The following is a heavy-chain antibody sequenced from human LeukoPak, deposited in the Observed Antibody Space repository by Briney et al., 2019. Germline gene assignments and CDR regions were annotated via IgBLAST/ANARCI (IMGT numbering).Heavy chain of an antibody. J-gene: IGHJ5*02. CDR3: ARVRRDLGYCSSTSCYKYWFDP. Sequence: KPGGSLRLSCAASGFTFSDYYMSWIRQAPGKGLEWVSYISSSGSTIYYADSVKGRFTISRDNAKNSLYLQMNSLRAEDTAVYYCARVRRDLGYCSSTSCYKYWFDPGGQGTLVTVSS. CDR1: GFTFSDYY. CDR2: ISSSGSTI. V-gene: IGHV3-11*04. D-gene: IGHD2-2*02.